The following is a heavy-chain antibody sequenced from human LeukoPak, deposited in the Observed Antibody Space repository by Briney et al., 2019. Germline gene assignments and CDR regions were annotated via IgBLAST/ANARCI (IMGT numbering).Heavy chain of an antibody. CDR2: TSAYNGDT. Sequence: ASVKVSCKASGYSFTSYGISWMRQAPGQGLEWMGWTSAYNGDTNYAQKLQGRVTMTTDTSTSTAYMELRSLRSDDTAVYYCARVSVEGGTSYVWGSLSSDPPPDYWGQGTLVTVSS. D-gene: IGHD3-16*01. V-gene: IGHV1-18*01. CDR1: GYSFTSYG. J-gene: IGHJ4*02. CDR3: ARVSVEGGTSYVWGSLSSDPPPDY.